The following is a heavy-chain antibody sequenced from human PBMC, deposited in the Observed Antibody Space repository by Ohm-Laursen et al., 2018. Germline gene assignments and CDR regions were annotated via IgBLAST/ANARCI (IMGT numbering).Heavy chain of an antibody. J-gene: IGHJ6*02. CDR2: VYYSGST. CDR1: GGSFSTYY. Sequence: TLSLTCTVSGGSFSTYYWSWIRQPPGKGLGWIGYVYYSGSTDYNPSLKSRVTISVDTSKNQFSLKLSSVTAADTAVYYCARGDYRITIFGVVIKNYYYGMDVWGQGTTVTVSS. D-gene: IGHD3-3*01. CDR3: ARGDYRITIFGVVIKNYYYGMDV. V-gene: IGHV4-59*12.